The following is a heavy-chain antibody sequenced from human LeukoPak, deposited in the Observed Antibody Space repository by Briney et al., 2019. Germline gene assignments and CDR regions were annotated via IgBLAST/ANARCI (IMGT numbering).Heavy chain of an antibody. D-gene: IGHD1-26*01. CDR3: ARDGSGSYYDYFDY. CDR2: IKQDGSET. V-gene: IGHV3-7*01. J-gene: IGHJ4*02. CDR1: GFASGTYW. Sequence: LPGGSLRLSCTASGFASGTYWMSWVRQAPGKGLEWVANIKQDGSETYYVDSVKGRFTISRDNTKNSLYLQMNSLSAEDTAVYYCARDGSGSYYDYFDYWGQGTLVTVSS.